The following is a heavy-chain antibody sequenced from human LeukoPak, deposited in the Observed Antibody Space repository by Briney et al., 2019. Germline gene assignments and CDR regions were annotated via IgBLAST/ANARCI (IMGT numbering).Heavy chain of an antibody. CDR1: GFTFSSYA. CDR2: ISYDGSNT. D-gene: IGHD4-17*01. Sequence: GGSLRLSCAASGFTFSSYAMHWVRQTPGKGLEWVAIISYDGSNTYDADSVKGRFTISRDNSKNTLYLQMNSLRPDDTAVYYCAKGGTSVTRYVDYWGQGTLVTVSS. CDR3: AKGGTSVTRYVDY. J-gene: IGHJ4*02. V-gene: IGHV3-30*04.